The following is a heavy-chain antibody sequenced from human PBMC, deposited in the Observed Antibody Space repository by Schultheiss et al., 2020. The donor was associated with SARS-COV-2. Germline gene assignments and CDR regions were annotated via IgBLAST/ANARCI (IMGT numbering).Heavy chain of an antibody. V-gene: IGHV4-31*11. J-gene: IGHJ5*02. CDR2: VYHSGST. CDR3: ARDDYSHWFDP. Sequence: SQTLSLTCAVYGGSISSGGYYWSWIRQPPGKGLEWIGYVYHSGSTDYNPSLKSRLSMSVDTSKNQFSLKLSSVTAADTAVYYCARDDYSHWFDPWGQGTLVTVSS. CDR1: GGSISSGGYY. D-gene: IGHD4-11*01.